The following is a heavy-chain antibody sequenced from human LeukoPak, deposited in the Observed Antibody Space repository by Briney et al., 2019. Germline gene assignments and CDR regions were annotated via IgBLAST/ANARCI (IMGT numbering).Heavy chain of an antibody. CDR3: TTDRILYCSSTSCYRGLDY. CDR1: GFTFSNAW. J-gene: IGHJ4*02. CDR2: IKSKTDGGTT. V-gene: IGHV3-15*01. D-gene: IGHD2-2*02. Sequence: GGPLRLSCAASGFTFSNAWMSWVRQAPGKGLEWVGRIKSKTDGGTTDYAAPVKGRFTISRDDSKNTLYLQMNSLKTEDTAVYYCTTDRILYCSSTSCYRGLDYWGQGTLSPSPQ.